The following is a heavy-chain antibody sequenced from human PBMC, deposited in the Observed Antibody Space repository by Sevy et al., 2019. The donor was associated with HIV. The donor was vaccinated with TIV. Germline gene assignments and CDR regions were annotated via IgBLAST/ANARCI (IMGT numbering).Heavy chain of an antibody. CDR2: IYYTGST. J-gene: IGHJ5*02. Sequence: SETLSLTCTVFGGSISAYYWSWIRQSPGKGLEYIGYIYYTGSTYYNPSLKSRVTISIDMSKNQFSLRLTSVTAADTAMYYCARAPPVRSGDDSLNWFDPWGQGTLVTVSS. CDR1: GGSISAYY. D-gene: IGHD5-12*01. CDR3: ARAPPVRSGDDSLNWFDP. V-gene: IGHV4-59*01.